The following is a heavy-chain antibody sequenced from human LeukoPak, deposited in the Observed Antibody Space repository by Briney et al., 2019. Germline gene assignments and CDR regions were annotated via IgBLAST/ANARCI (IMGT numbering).Heavy chain of an antibody. J-gene: IGHJ3*02. CDR3: ARDSSPDSATTYYDALDM. V-gene: IGHV3-7*01. D-gene: IGHD1-1*01. CDR1: GFSFRRFW. Sequence: GGSLRLSCAGSGFSFRRFWMTWVRQAPGRGLEWVANINGDGDGKRYADSVKDRFTISRGNARSLVFLQIHSLRDEDTALYYCARDSSPDSATTYYDALDMWGQGTMVTVSS. CDR2: INGDGDGK.